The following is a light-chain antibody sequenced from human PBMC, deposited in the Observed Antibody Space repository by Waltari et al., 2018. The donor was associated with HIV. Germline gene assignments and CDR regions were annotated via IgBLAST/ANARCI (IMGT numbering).Light chain of an antibody. V-gene: IGLV2-18*02. J-gene: IGLJ1*01. CDR2: EVK. Sequence: QSALTQPPSVSASPGQSVTISCTGTSSDVGTYNRVSWYLQPPGTAPRIIIYEVKNRPSGVPDRFSGSKSGNTASRTISGLQAEDEAEYDCSSYRTNNTIVFGTGTKVTVL. CDR1: SSDVGTYNR. CDR3: SSYRTNNTIV.